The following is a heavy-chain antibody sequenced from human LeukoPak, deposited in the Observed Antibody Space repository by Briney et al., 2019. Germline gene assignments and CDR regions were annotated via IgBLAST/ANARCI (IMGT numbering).Heavy chain of an antibody. Sequence: SETLSLTCTVSGGSISSGDYYWSWIRQPPGKGLEWIGYIYYSGSTYYNPSLKSRVTISIDTSKNQFSLKLSSVTAADTAVYYCARFYYYDNSGYYAFDIWGQGTMVTVSS. D-gene: IGHD3-22*01. J-gene: IGHJ3*02. CDR2: IYYSGST. CDR3: ARFYYYDNSGYYAFDI. CDR1: GGSISSGDYY. V-gene: IGHV4-30-4*01.